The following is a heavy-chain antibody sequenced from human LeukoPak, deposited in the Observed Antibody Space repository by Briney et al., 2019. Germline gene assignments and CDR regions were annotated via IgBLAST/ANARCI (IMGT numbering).Heavy chain of an antibody. Sequence: GGSLRLSCAASGFTFSTHSMSWVRQSPGKGLEWVSSISSGSSHIYYADSMQGRFTISRDNAENSLFLQMNSLGVEDTALYYCARDFRTQLDGYSPPYHFDYWGQGALVTVSS. CDR3: ARDFRTQLDGYSPPYHFDY. V-gene: IGHV3-21*01. CDR2: ISSGSSHI. CDR1: GFTFSTHS. D-gene: IGHD5-24*01. J-gene: IGHJ4*02.